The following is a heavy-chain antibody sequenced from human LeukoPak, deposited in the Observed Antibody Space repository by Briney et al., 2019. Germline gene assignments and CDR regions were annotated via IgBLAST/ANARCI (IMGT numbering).Heavy chain of an antibody. CDR2: ISGSGGST. J-gene: IGHJ4*02. D-gene: IGHD3-10*01. CDR1: GFTFSSYA. V-gene: IGHV3-23*01. Sequence: PGGSLRLSCAASGFTFSSYAMSWVRQSPGKGLEWVSAISGSGGSTYYADSVKGRFTISRDNSKNTLYLQMNSLRAEDTAVYYCAKDLPYYHGSGSSFDYWGQGTLVTVSS. CDR3: AKDLPYYHGSGSSFDY.